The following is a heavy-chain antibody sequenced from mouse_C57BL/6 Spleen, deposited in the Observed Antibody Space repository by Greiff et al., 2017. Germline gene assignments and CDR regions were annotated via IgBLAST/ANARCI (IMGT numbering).Heavy chain of an antibody. CDR3: ARTTAVGKAMDY. V-gene: IGHV1-64*01. CDR1: GYTFTSYW. D-gene: IGHD1-1*01. CDR2: IHPNSGST. Sequence: VQLQQPGAELVKPGASVKLSCKASGYTFTSYWMHWVKQRPGQGLEWIGMIHPNSGSTNYNEKFKSKATLTVDKSSSTAYMQLSSLTSEDSAVYCCARTTAVGKAMDYWGQGTAVTVSS. J-gene: IGHJ4*01.